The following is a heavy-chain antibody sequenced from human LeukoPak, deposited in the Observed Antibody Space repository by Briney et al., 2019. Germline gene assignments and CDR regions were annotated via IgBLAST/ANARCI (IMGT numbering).Heavy chain of an antibody. Sequence: GGALRPSCAASGFTFSSYWVHWVRQAPGKGRVWVSPINSDGSSTSYADSVKGRFTISRDNAKNTLSLQMNSLRAEDTAVYYCARVGGSNAFDIWGQGTMVIVSS. CDR1: GFTFSSYW. D-gene: IGHD1-26*01. CDR3: ARVGGSNAFDI. V-gene: IGHV3-74*01. J-gene: IGHJ3*02. CDR2: INSDGSST.